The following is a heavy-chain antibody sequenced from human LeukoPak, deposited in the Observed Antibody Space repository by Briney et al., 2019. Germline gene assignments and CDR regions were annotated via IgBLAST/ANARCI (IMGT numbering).Heavy chain of an antibody. CDR2: IKQDGSEK. CDR1: GFSVSSYW. Sequence: GGSLRLSCAASGFSVSSYWMSCVRQALRKGLGWVANIKQDGSEKYYVDSVKGRFTISRDNAKNSLYLQMNSLRAEDTAVYYCARVSSVSRGPPIYMDVWGKGTTATVSS. CDR3: ARVSSVSRGPPIYMDV. V-gene: IGHV3-7*01. J-gene: IGHJ6*03. D-gene: IGHD2-2*01.